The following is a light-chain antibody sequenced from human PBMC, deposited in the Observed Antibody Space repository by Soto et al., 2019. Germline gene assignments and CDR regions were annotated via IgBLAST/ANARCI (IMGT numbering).Light chain of an antibody. CDR1: SSDVGAYNY. V-gene: IGLV2-8*01. Sequence: QSALTQPPSASGSPGQSVTISCTGTSSDVGAYNYVSWYQQHAGKAPKLVIYEVTKRPSGVPDRFSGSKSANTATLTVSGLQAEDEAEDYCCLFASRNTWVFGGGTKLTAL. CDR2: EVT. CDR3: CLFASRNTWV. J-gene: IGLJ3*02.